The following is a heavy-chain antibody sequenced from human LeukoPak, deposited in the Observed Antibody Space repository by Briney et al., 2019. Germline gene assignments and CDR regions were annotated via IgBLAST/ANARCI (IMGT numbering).Heavy chain of an antibody. CDR3: AHTNLYRGYDRYFDY. J-gene: IGHJ4*02. D-gene: IGHD3-22*01. Sequence: SGPTLVKPTQTLTLTCTFSGFSLSTSGVGVAWIRQPPGKALEWLALIYWNDDKRYSPSLKSRLTITKDTSKNQVVLTVTNMDPVDTATYYCAHTNLYRGYDRYFDYWGQGTLVTVSS. CDR1: GFSLSTSGVG. CDR2: IYWNDDK. V-gene: IGHV2-5*01.